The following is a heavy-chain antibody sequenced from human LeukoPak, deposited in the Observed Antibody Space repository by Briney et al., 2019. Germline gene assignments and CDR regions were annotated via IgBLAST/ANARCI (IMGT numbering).Heavy chain of an antibody. CDR1: GYTFTSLD. V-gene: IGHV1-8*03. D-gene: IGHD3-22*01. CDR2: MNPKNGNT. Sequence: ASVKVSCKASGYTFTSLDISWVRQANGQGLEWLGWMNPKNGNTGYAQKFRGRVTITRNTSISTAYMELSSLRSEDTAVYYCARGVWVEHEWLLLLKYYYYYYMDVWGKGTTVTVSS. J-gene: IGHJ6*03. CDR3: ARGVWVEHEWLLLLKYYYYYYMDV.